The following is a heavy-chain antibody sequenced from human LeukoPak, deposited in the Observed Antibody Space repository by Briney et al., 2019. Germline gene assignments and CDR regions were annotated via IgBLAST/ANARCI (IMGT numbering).Heavy chain of an antibody. CDR1: GYTFTGYY. CDR2: INPNSGGT. CDR3: ARDSEWTRYNWFDP. J-gene: IGHJ5*02. Sequence: GASVKVSCKASGYTFTGYYMHWVRQAPGQGLEWMGWINPNSGGTNYAQKFQGRVTMTRDTSISTAYMELSRLRSDDTAVYYCARDSEWTRYNWFDPWGQGTLVTVSS. D-gene: IGHD3-3*01. V-gene: IGHV1-2*02.